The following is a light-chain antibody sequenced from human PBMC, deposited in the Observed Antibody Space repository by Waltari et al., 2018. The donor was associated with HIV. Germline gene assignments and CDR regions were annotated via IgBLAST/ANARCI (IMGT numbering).Light chain of an antibody. CDR2: LGS. V-gene: IGKV2-28*01. CDR1: QRLIHSNGYNY. Sequence: IVMTQSPPFLPVTPGEPAFISCRSRQRLIHSNGYNYLNWYLQKPGQSPQLLIYLGSSRASGVHDMCSGSGSGTDFTLKISRVEAEDVGVYYCKQALQTLTFGQGTKLEIK. CDR3: KQALQTLT. J-gene: IGKJ2*01.